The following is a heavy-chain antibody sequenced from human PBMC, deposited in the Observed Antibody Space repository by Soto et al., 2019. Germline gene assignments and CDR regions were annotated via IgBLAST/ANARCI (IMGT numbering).Heavy chain of an antibody. V-gene: IGHV3-64D*08. CDR3: VKVESNYYDSSGYYYDRSFDY. J-gene: IGHJ4*02. Sequence: EVQLVESGGGLVQPGGPLRLSCSASGFTFSSYAMHWVRQAPGKGLEYVSAISSNGGSTYYADSVKGRFTISRDNSKNTLYLQMSSLRAEDTAVYYCVKVESNYYDSSGYYYDRSFDYWGQGTLVTVSS. CDR1: GFTFSSYA. CDR2: ISSNGGST. D-gene: IGHD3-22*01.